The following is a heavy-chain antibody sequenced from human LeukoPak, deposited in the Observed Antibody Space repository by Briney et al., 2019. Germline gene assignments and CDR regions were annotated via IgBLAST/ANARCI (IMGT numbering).Heavy chain of an antibody. CDR3: AKDRSAVVRASPMDY. CDR1: GGSISSYY. V-gene: IGHV4-59*01. Sequence: PSETLSLTCTVSGGSISSYYWSWIRQPPGKGLEWVGYIYYSGTTNYNPSLKSRVTISLDTSKNQFSLKLISVTAADTAVYYCAKDRSAVVRASPMDYWGQGTLVIVSS. CDR2: IYYSGTT. D-gene: IGHD3-10*01. J-gene: IGHJ4*02.